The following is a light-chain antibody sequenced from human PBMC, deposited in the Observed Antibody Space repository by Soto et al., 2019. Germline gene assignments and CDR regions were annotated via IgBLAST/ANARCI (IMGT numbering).Light chain of an antibody. J-gene: IGKJ1*01. CDR3: QQYGSSPWT. Sequence: EIVSTQSPGTLSLSPGERATLSCGASQSVSNNYLACYLQKPGQAPRLVIYGASSRATGVPDRFSGSGSGTDFTLTSSRLEPEDFAVYYCQQYGSSPWTFFQGTKVDIK. V-gene: IGKV3-20*01. CDR2: GAS. CDR1: QSVSNNY.